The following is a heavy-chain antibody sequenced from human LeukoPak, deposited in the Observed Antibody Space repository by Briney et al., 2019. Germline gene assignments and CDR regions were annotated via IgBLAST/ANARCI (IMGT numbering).Heavy chain of an antibody. CDR3: AKAGYSSGWYLEY. CDR1: GFTFSSYV. D-gene: IGHD6-19*01. J-gene: IGHJ4*02. V-gene: IGHV3-30*02. CDR2: IRYDGSNK. Sequence: PGGSLRLSCAASGFTFSSYVMHWVRQAPGKGLEWVAFIRYDGSNKYYADSVKGRFTISRDNSKNTLYLQMNSLRAEDTAVYYCAKAGYSSGWYLEYWGQGTLVTVSS.